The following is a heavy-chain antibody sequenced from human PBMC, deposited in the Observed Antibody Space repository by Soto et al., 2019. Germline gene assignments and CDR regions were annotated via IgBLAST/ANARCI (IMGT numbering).Heavy chain of an antibody. CDR3: AKQKVSRFYGKVAFFAH. CDR1: GDSMDNNRW. J-gene: IGHJ1*01. D-gene: IGHD4-17*01. V-gene: IGHV4-4*02. CDR2: VTRSGST. Sequence: QVQLQESGPGLVKPSETLSLTCAVFGDSMDNNRWWSWVRQSPGKGLEWIGEVTRSGSTNYNPSLKSRVPISIDTSTNPLPLQPSPATAADTAAYYCAKQKVSRFYGKVAFFAHWRLGTQVTVSS.